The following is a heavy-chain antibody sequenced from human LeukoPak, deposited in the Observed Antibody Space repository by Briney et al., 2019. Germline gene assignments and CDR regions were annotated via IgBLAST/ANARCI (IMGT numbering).Heavy chain of an antibody. CDR3: ARADWNDEYYFDY. Sequence: SETLSLTCTVSGGSISSYYWSWIRQPPGKGLEWIGYIYYSGGTNYNPSLKSRVTISVDTSKNQFSLKLSSVTAADTAVYYCARADWNDEYYFDYWGQGTLVTVSS. D-gene: IGHD1-1*01. CDR1: GGSISSYY. CDR2: IYYSGGT. V-gene: IGHV4-59*01. J-gene: IGHJ4*02.